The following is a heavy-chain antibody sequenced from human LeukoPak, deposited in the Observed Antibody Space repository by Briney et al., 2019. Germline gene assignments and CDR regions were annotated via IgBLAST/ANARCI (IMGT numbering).Heavy chain of an antibody. CDR1: GFTFSTYP. CDR3: VRRAGGDVEYYYDY. CDR2: ITADGGGT. Sequence: GGSLRLSCSASGFTFSTYPIHWVRQAPGKGPELVSGITADGGGTYYADLVKGRFTISRDNSKNTVSLQMSSLRAEDMAVYHCVRRAGGDVEYYYDYWGQGTLVTVSS. V-gene: IGHV3-64*03. J-gene: IGHJ4*02. D-gene: IGHD1-26*01.